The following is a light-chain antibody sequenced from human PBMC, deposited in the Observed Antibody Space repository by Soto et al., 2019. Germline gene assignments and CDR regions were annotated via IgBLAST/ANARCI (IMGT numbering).Light chain of an antibody. CDR3: QQFKNYPLT. CDR2: QAS. Sequence: SPSTLSTSIGDRVTITCRASQNITRWFALYQQKPGKAPKLLIYQASTLESGVPSRFSGSGSGTEFSLTISSLQPDDFATYYCQQFKNYPLTFGGGTKVDIK. V-gene: IGKV1-5*03. J-gene: IGKJ4*01. CDR1: QNITRW.